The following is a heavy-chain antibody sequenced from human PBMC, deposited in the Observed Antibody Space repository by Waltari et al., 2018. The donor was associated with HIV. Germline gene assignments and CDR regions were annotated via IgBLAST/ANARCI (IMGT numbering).Heavy chain of an antibody. J-gene: IGHJ6*02. D-gene: IGHD3-22*01. Sequence: QLYLVPSGPEVQTPAASVNISYKAHGCTSINLDASWERQATAQAPAWLGWMKTNTGNTACPYRFEERVTMTRDVSTATAYMEMSGLTPEDTAIYYCAGNSSGKGNRYFYYGLDVWGQGAPVTV. CDR1: GCTSINLD. V-gene: IGHV1-8*02. CDR2: MKTNTGNT. CDR3: AGNSSGKGNRYFYYGLDV.